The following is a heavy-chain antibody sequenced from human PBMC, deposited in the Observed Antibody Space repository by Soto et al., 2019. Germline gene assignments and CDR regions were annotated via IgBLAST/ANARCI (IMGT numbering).Heavy chain of an antibody. V-gene: IGHV4-39*01. J-gene: IGHJ5*02. CDR1: GGSISSSSYY. CDR3: VRQVGGYCSSTSCPGDP. Sequence: SETLSLTCTVSGGSISSSSYYWGWIRQPPGKGLEWIGSIYYSGSTYYNPSLKSRVTISVDTSKNQFSLKLSLVTAADTAVYYCVRQVGGYCSSTSCPGDPWGQGTLVTVSS. D-gene: IGHD2-2*01. CDR2: IYYSGST.